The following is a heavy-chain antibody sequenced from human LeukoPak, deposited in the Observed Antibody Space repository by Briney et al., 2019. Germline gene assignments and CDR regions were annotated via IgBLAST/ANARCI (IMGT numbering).Heavy chain of an antibody. D-gene: IGHD2-2*01. CDR1: RFTFSDYA. CDR3: AKAGVVVPAAMDWFDP. Sequence: PGGSLRLSCAASRFTFSDYAMNWVRQAPGKGLQWVSAISGSGGSTYYADSVKGRFTISRDNSKNTLYLQMNSLRAEDTAVYYCAKAGVVVPAAMDWFDPWGQGTLVTVSS. J-gene: IGHJ5*02. CDR2: ISGSGGST. V-gene: IGHV3-23*01.